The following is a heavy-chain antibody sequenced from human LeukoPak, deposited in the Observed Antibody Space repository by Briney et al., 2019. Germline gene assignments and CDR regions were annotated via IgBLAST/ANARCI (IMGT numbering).Heavy chain of an antibody. CDR2: ISWNSDTI. D-gene: IGHD6-19*01. J-gene: IGHJ4*02. CDR3: TAHSSGLDY. Sequence: PGGSLRLSCAASGFTFDDYGVHWVRQAPGKGLEWVSAISWNSDTIGYADSVKGRFTISRDNAKTSLYLQMNSLRAEDTALYYCTAHSSGLDYWGQGTVVTVSS. V-gene: IGHV3-9*01. CDR1: GFTFDDYG.